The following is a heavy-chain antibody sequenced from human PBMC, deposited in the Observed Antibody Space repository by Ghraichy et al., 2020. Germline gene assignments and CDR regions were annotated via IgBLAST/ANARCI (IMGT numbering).Heavy chain of an antibody. J-gene: IGHJ4*02. CDR3: TTDRRLGENRQFDN. CDR1: GFTFSNAW. Sequence: GGSLRLSCAASGFTFSNAWMSWVRQAPGKGLEWVGRIKSKADGGTTDYAAPVKGRFTISRDDSQNTLHLQMNNLEIEDTAFYYCTTDRRLGENRQFDNWGQGTPVTVSS. CDR2: IKSKADGGTT. D-gene: IGHD3-10*01. V-gene: IGHV3-15*01.